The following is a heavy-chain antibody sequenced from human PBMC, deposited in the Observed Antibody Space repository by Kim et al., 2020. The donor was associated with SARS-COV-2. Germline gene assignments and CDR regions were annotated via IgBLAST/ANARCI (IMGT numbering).Heavy chain of an antibody. D-gene: IGHD3-22*01. CDR3: ARDYYDSSGYYYRLDY. V-gene: IGHV3-30*01. J-gene: IGHJ4*02. Sequence: SVKGRFTISRDNSKNTLYLQMNSLRAEDTAVYYCARDYYDSSGYYYRLDYWGQGTLVTVSS.